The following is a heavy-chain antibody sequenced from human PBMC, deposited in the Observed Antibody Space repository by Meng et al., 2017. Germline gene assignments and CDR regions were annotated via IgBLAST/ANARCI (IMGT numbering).Heavy chain of an antibody. CDR2: INPNSGGT. V-gene: IGHV1-2*06. Sequence: VWLVVSGAGVKKPGASVKGSCKASGYTFTGYYMHWVRQAPGQGLEWMGRINPNSGGTNYAQKFQGRVTMTRDTSISTAYMELSRLRSDDTAVYYCARGLYGSGSPREYFDYWGQGTLVTVSS. CDR3: ARGLYGSGSPREYFDY. CDR1: GYTFTGYY. D-gene: IGHD3-10*01. J-gene: IGHJ4*02.